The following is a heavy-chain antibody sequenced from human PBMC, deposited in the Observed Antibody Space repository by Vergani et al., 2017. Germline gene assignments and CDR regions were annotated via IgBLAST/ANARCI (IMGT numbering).Heavy chain of an antibody. V-gene: IGHV3-23*01. Sequence: EVQLLESGGGLVQPGGSLRLSCAASGFTFSSYAMSWVRQAPGKGLEWVSAISGSGGSTYYADSVKGRFTISRDNSKNTLYLQMNSLRAEDTAVYYCARDLPKVWVGAPSGYYDGMDVWGQGTMVTVSS. D-gene: IGHD1-26*01. CDR2: ISGSGGST. J-gene: IGHJ6*02. CDR1: GFTFSSYA. CDR3: ARDLPKVWVGAPSGYYDGMDV.